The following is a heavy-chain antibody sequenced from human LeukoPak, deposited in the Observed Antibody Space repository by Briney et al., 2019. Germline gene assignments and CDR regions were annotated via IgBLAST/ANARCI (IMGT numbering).Heavy chain of an antibody. Sequence: ASVKVSCKASGYTFNTYGISWVRQARGQRLEWIGWIVVGSGNTNYAQKFQERVTITRDMSTSTAYMELSSLRSEDTAVYYCAADLYYYDSSGYYRYFDYWGQGTLVTVSS. J-gene: IGHJ4*02. V-gene: IGHV1-58*02. D-gene: IGHD3-22*01. CDR1: GYTFNTYG. CDR3: AADLYYYDSSGYYRYFDY. CDR2: IVVGSGNT.